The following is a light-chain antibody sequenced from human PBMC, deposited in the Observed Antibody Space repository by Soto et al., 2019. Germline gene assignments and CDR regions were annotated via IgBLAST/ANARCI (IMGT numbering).Light chain of an antibody. Sequence: IQMPQSPSSLSASVGDRVTITCRASQCIGSHLAWYQQKPEKAPKSLIYFASTLQSGVPSRFSASGSGTDFTLTISSLQPEDFATYYCQQFRSFPITFGQGTRLEI. J-gene: IGKJ5*01. CDR3: QQFRSFPIT. CDR2: FAS. CDR1: QCIGSH. V-gene: IGKV1D-16*01.